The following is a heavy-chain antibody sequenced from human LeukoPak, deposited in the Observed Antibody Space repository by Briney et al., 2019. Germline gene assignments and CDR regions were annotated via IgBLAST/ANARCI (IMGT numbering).Heavy chain of an antibody. CDR2: INHSGST. J-gene: IGHJ5*02. CDR3: ARGVFGRFDP. Sequence: PSETLSLTCAVYGGSFSGYYWSWIRQPPGKGLEWIGEINHSGSTNYNPSLKSRVTISVDTSKNQFSLKLSSVTAADTAAYYCARGVFGRFDPWGQGTLVTVSS. D-gene: IGHD3-10*01. CDR1: GGSFSGYY. V-gene: IGHV4-34*01.